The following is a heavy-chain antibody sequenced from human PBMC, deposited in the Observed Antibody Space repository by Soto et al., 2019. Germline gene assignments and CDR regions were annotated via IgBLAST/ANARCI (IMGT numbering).Heavy chain of an antibody. CDR1: GFTCSSYA. V-gene: IGHV3-30-3*01. J-gene: IGHJ6*02. CDR3: ARDLVTNYGDAGHYAYGMDV. Sequence: QVQLVESGGGVVQPGRSLRLSCAASGFTCSSYAMHWVRQAPGKGLEWVAVISYDGSNKYYADSVKGRCTISRDNSKNTLYRHMNSLRAEDTAVYYCARDLVTNYGDAGHYAYGMDVWGQGTTVTVSS. D-gene: IGHD4-17*01. CDR2: ISYDGSNK.